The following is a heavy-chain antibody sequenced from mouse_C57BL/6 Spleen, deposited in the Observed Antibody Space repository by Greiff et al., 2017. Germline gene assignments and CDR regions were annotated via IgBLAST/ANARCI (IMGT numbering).Heavy chain of an antibody. V-gene: IGHV2-2*01. CDR2: IWSGGST. D-gene: IGHD2-5*01. CDR3: ARNSTIVKGFAY. CDR1: GFSLTSYG. Sequence: VQLQQSGPGLVQPSQSLSITCTVSGFSLTSYGVHWVRQSPGKGLEWLGVIWSGGSTDYNAAFISRLSISKDNSKSKVFFKMNSLQAEDTAIYYCARNSTIVKGFAYWGQGTLVTVSA. J-gene: IGHJ3*01.